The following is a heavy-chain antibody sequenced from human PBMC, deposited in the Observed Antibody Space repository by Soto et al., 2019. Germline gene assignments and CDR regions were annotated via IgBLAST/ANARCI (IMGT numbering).Heavy chain of an antibody. V-gene: IGHV3-7*01. CDR3: ATDKYGSSWYSMFDY. J-gene: IGHJ4*02. Sequence: EVQLVESGGGLVQPGGSLRLSCAASGFTFSSYWMSWVRQAPGKGLEWVANIKQDGSEKYYVDSVKGRFTISRDNAKNSLYLQMNSLRAEDTAVYYCATDKYGSSWYSMFDYWGQGTLVTVSS. CDR2: IKQDGSEK. D-gene: IGHD6-13*01. CDR1: GFTFSSYW.